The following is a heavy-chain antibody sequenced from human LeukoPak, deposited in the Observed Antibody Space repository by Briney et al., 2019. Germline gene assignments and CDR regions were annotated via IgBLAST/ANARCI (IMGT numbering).Heavy chain of an antibody. CDR1: GGTFSSYA. D-gene: IGHD2-2*02. CDR2: IIPIFGTA. J-gene: IGHJ4*02. V-gene: IGHV1-69*05. Sequence: SVKVSCKASGGTFSSYAISWVRQAPGQGLEWMGGIIPIFGTANYAQKFQGRVTITTDESTSTAYMELSSLRSEDTAAYYCARDRCSSTSCYIEFDYWGQGTLVTVSS. CDR3: ARDRCSSTSCYIEFDY.